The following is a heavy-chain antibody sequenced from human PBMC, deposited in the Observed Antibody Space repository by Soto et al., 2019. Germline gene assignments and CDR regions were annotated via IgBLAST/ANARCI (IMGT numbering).Heavy chain of an antibody. Sequence: GGSLRLSCAASGLTFTRYSMNWVRQAPGKGLEWVSSISSTTNYIYYADSMKGRFTVSRDNAKNSVYLDMNSLSAEDTAVYYCARESEDLTSNFDYWGQGTLVTVSS. CDR3: ARESEDLTSNFDY. V-gene: IGHV3-21*01. CDR2: ISSTTNYI. J-gene: IGHJ4*02. CDR1: GLTFTRYS.